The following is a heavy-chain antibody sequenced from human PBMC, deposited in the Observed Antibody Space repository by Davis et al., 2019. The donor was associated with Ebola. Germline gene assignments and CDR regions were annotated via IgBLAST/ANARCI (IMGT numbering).Heavy chain of an antibody. CDR2: ISSSSSYI. CDR3: ARDEMVVVVAATRYYYYGMDV. Sequence: PGGSLRLSCAASGFTFSSYSMNWVRQAPGKGLEWVSSISSSSSYIYYADSVKGRFTISRDNAKNSLYLQMNSLRDEDTAVYYCARDEMVVVVAATRYYYYGMDVWGQGTTVTVSS. CDR1: GFTFSSYS. V-gene: IGHV3-21*01. D-gene: IGHD2-15*01. J-gene: IGHJ6*02.